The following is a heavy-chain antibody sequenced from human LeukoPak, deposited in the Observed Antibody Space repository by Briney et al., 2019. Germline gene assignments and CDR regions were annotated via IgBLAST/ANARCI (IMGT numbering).Heavy chain of an antibody. J-gene: IGHJ6*02. CDR3: ARHYPPDYDILTGYYRVGGMDV. CDR2: ISYDGSNK. D-gene: IGHD3-9*01. V-gene: IGHV3-30-3*01. Sequence: WVRQAPGKGLEWVAVISYDGSNKYYADSVKGRFTISRDNSKNTLYLQMNSLRAEDTAVYYCARHYPPDYDILTGYYRVGGMDVWGQGTTVTVSS.